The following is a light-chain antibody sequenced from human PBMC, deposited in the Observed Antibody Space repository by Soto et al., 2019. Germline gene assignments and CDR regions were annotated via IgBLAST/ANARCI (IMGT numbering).Light chain of an antibody. J-gene: IGKJ1*01. Sequence: DIQMTQSPSTLSASVGDRVTITCRASQSISSWLAWYQQKPGKAPKSLIYTASSLESGVPSRFSGSGSGTEFTLTISSLQPDDFATYYCQQYNSYPWTVGQGTKVDIK. CDR3: QQYNSYPWT. CDR1: QSISSW. V-gene: IGKV1-5*03. CDR2: TAS.